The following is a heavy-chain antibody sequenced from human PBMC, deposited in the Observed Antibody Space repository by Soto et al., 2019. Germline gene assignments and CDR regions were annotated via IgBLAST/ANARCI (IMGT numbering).Heavy chain of an antibody. V-gene: IGHV3-73*01. D-gene: IGHD6-19*01. CDR3: TTTPNSSGWLDY. CDR1: GFTFSGSA. J-gene: IGHJ4*02. CDR2: IRSKANSYAT. Sequence: GGSPRLSCAASGFTFSGSAMHWVRQASGKGLEWVGRIRSKANSYATAYAASVKGRFTISRDDSKNTAYLQMNSLKTEDTAVYYCTTTPNSSGWLDYWGQGTLVTVSS.